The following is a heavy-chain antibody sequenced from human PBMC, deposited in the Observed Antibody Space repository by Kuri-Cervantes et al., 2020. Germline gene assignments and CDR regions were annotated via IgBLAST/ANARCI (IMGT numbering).Heavy chain of an antibody. CDR1: GGSFSGYY. V-gene: IGHV4-34*01. CDR3: ATHYELVDIVATTGFDY. D-gene: IGHD5-12*01. J-gene: IGHJ4*02. Sequence: GSLRLSCAVYGGSFSGYYWSWIRQPPGKGLEWIGSIYYSGSTYYNPSLKSRVTISVDTSKNQFSLKLSSVTAADTAVYYCATHYELVDIVATTGFDYWGQGTLVTVSS. CDR2: IYYSGST.